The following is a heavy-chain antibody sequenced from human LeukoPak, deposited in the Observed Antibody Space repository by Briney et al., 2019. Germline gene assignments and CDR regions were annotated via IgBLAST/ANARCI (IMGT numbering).Heavy chain of an antibody. D-gene: IGHD5-24*01. J-gene: IGHJ4*02. CDR1: GFTDGSNY. CDR3: ARDPVEMATTIDY. CDR2: IYSGGST. Sequence: RGSLSLSCLASGFTDGSNYISWVRPPAGRGLAWVSVIYSGGSTYYADSVKGRFTISRDNTKNTLYLQMNSLRAEDTAVYYCARDPVEMATTIDYWGQGALVTVSS. V-gene: IGHV3-66*02.